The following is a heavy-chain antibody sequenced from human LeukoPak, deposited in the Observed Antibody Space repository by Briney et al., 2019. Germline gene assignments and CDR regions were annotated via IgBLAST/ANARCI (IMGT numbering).Heavy chain of an antibody. Sequence: PGGSLRLSCAASGFTFSNYAMSWVRQAPGKGLEWVSTISNSDGNTYYADSVKGRFTISRDNSKNTLYLQMNSLRAEDTAVYYCARERYDFWSGYTEYNDAFDIWGQGTMVTVSS. CDR3: ARERYDFWSGYTEYNDAFDI. J-gene: IGHJ3*02. D-gene: IGHD3-3*01. V-gene: IGHV3-23*01. CDR2: ISNSDGNT. CDR1: GFTFSNYA.